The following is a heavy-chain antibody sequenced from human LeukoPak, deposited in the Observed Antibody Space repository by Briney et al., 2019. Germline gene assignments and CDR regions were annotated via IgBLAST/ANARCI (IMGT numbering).Heavy chain of an antibody. Sequence: ETLSLTCTVSGGSISSYYWSWVRQAPGKGLEWVANIKQDGSEKYYVDSVKGRFTISRDNAKNSLYLQMNSLRAEDTAVYYCARVPYGSGSYNWFDPWGQGTLVTVSS. CDR3: ARVPYGSGSYNWFDP. D-gene: IGHD3-10*01. V-gene: IGHV3-7*01. CDR1: GGSISSYY. J-gene: IGHJ5*02. CDR2: IKQDGSEK.